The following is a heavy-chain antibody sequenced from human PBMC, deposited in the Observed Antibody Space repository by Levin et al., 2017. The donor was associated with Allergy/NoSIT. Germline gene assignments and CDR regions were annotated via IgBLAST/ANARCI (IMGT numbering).Heavy chain of an antibody. CDR1: GFTFSSYA. CDR3: AKDWAYGSGSYYYPQPFDY. CDR2: ISGSGGST. V-gene: IGHV3-23*01. Sequence: GESLKISCAASGFTFSSYAMSWVRQAPGKGLEWVSAISGSGGSTYYADSVKGRFTISRDNSKNTLYLQMNSLRAEDTAVYYCAKDWAYGSGSYYYPQPFDYWGQGTLVTVSS. D-gene: IGHD3-10*01. J-gene: IGHJ4*02.